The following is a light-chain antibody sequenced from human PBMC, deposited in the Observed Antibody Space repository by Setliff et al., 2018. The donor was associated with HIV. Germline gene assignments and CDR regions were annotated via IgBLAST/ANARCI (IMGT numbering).Light chain of an antibody. V-gene: IGLV3-21*04. CDR3: QVWDSSSDHSYV. CDR1: NIGRKG. Sequence: ELTQPPSVSVAPGETARITCGGNNIGRKGVHWYQQKPGQAPVLVIYYDSDRPSGIPERFSGSNSGNTATLTISRVEAGDEADYYCQVWDSSSDHSYVFGTGTKVTVL. CDR2: YDS. J-gene: IGLJ1*01.